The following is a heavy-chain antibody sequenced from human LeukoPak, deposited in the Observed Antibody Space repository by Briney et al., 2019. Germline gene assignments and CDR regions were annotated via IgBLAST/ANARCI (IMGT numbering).Heavy chain of an antibody. CDR3: ARVQSDDYGDYEDSY. CDR1: GGTFSSYA. D-gene: IGHD4-17*01. V-gene: IGHV1-69*13. CDR2: IIPIFGTA. J-gene: IGHJ4*02. Sequence: GASVKVSCKASGGTFSSYAISWVRQAPGQGLEWMGGIIPIFGTANYAQKFQGRVTITADESTSTAYMELSSLRSEDTAVYYCARVQSDDYGDYEDSYWGQGTLVTVSS.